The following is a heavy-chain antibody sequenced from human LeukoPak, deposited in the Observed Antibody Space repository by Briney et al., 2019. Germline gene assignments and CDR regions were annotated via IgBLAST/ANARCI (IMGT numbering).Heavy chain of an antibody. CDR3: ARLKGYRRDGWFDP. V-gene: IGHV4-34*01. J-gene: IGHJ5*02. Sequence: KTSETLSLTCAVYIDSFSNYHWNWIRQTPAKGMEWIGEVNESGGTNISPSLKSRVTVSVDTSKNQFSLKLTSVTAADTAVYYCARLKGYRRDGWFDPWGQGTLVAVTS. D-gene: IGHD5-24*01. CDR2: VNESGGT. CDR1: IDSFSNYH.